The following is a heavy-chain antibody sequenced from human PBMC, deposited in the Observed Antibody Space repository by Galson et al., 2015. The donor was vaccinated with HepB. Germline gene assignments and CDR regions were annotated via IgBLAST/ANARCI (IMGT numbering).Heavy chain of an antibody. Sequence: SLRLSCAPSGFTFGDYAVSWFRQAPGKGLEWVCFIRSKAYGGTTEYAASVKGRFTISRDDSKRISYLQMNSLRAEDTAVYYCARDGGGYGDSIDYWGQGTLVTVSS. CDR1: GFTFGDYA. CDR3: ARDGGGYGDSIDY. CDR2: IRSKAYGGTT. V-gene: IGHV3-49*03. D-gene: IGHD4-17*01. J-gene: IGHJ4*02.